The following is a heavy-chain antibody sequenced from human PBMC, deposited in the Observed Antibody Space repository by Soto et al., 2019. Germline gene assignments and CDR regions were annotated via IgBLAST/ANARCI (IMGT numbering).Heavy chain of an antibody. V-gene: IGHV4-61*03. CDR3: ARDARMPTDLGGYYYYALDV. CDR1: GGSVSSASYY. Sequence: QVQLQESGPGLVKPSETLSLTCTVSGGSVSSASYYWSWIRQPLGRGLEWIGYIYYTGSINLNPSLKSRVAMSVDTSKNHFSLRLNSATAADTAIYFCARDARMPTDLGGYYYYALDVWGQGTTVTVSS. CDR2: IYYTGSI. D-gene: IGHD4-4*01. J-gene: IGHJ6*02.